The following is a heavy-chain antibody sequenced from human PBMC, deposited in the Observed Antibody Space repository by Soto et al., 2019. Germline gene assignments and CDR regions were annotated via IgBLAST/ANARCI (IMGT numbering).Heavy chain of an antibody. V-gene: IGHV4-39*01. Sequence: SETLSLTCTVSGGSITSSNFYWGWVRQPPGKGLEWIGTLYSGGSAYYNASLKSRVAMSVDTSKNQFSLKVTSVTAADTAVYYCTRGGDAYKNGHWG. CDR1: GGSITSSNFY. CDR2: LYSGGSA. D-gene: IGHD2-21*01. J-gene: IGHJ1*01. CDR3: TRGGDAYKNGH.